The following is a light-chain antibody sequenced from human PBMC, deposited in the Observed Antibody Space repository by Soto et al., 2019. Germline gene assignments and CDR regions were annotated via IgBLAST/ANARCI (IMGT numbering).Light chain of an antibody. Sequence: QPVLTQPPSASGSLGQSVTISCTGSSSDVGGYNYVSWYQQHPGKAPKLLIYDVSQRPSGVPDRFSGSKSGNTASLTVSGLQPEDETDYYCSSYAGSNSLVFGTGTKLTVL. V-gene: IGLV2-8*01. CDR3: SSYAGSNSLV. CDR2: DVS. CDR1: SSDVGGYNY. J-gene: IGLJ1*01.